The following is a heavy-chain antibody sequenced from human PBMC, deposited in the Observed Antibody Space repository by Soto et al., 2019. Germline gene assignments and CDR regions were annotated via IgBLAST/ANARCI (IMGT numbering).Heavy chain of an antibody. J-gene: IGHJ6*02. CDR2: ISWNSDSI. CDR1: GFTFDDYA. Sequence: GGSLRLSCAASGFTFDDYAMYWVRQPPGKGLEWVSGISWNSDSIDYADSVKGRFTISRDNAKNSLYLQMNSLRAEDTAVYYCASSAAAGIRPGPNYYYGMDVWGQGTTVTVSS. V-gene: IGHV3-9*01. D-gene: IGHD6-13*01. CDR3: ASSAAAGIRPGPNYYYGMDV.